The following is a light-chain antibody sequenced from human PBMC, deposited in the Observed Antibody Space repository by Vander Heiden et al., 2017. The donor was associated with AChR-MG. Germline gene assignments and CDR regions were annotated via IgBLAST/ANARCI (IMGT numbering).Light chain of an antibody. Sequence: EVVMTQSPATLSVSPGERATLSCRASQNINSILAWYQQKPGQAPRLLIFRASTRATSIPARFSGSGSGTEFALTISSLQSEDFAVYYCQQYNNWPITFGQGTRLEIK. CDR3: QQYNNWPIT. CDR1: QNINSI. CDR2: RAS. V-gene: IGKV3-15*01. J-gene: IGKJ5*01.